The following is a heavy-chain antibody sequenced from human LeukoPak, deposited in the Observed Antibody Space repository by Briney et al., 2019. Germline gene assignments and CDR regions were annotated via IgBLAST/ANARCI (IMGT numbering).Heavy chain of an antibody. CDR1: GDSFSAYF. V-gene: IGHV4-34*01. D-gene: IGHD2-15*01. Sequence: SETLSLTCAVDGDSFSAYFWNWIRQAPPKPPEYIGEINHRGSSHYNPSLKPRVTLSVDTSENQFSLKLTSVTAADTAVYFCARGSSFDGYCSAGACDAGYYDSWRQGTPVAVPS. CDR3: ARGSSFDGYCSAGACDAGYYDS. J-gene: IGHJ4*02. CDR2: INHRGSS.